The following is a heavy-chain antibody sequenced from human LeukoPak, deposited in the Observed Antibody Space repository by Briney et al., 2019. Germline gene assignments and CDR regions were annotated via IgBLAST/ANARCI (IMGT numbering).Heavy chain of an antibody. CDR1: GYTFTSYG. J-gene: IGHJ5*02. D-gene: IGHD2-2*01. Sequence: ASVKVSCKASGYTFTSYGISWVRQAPGQGLEWMGWISAYSGNTNYAQKLQGRVTMTTDTSTSTAYMELRSLRSDDTAVYYCARTPHCSSTSCYGPRDNWFDPWGQGTLVTVSS. V-gene: IGHV1-18*01. CDR3: ARTPHCSSTSCYGPRDNWFDP. CDR2: ISAYSGNT.